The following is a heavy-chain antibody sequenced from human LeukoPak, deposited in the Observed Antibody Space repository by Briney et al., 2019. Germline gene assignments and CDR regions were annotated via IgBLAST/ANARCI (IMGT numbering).Heavy chain of an antibody. J-gene: IGHJ4*02. CDR3: ARPTNGALFDY. D-gene: IGHD1-26*01. CDR2: INHSGST. CDR1: GGSFSGYY. Sequence: PSETLSLTCAVYGGSFSGYYWSWIRQPPGKGLEWIGEINHSGSTNYNPSLKSRVTISVDTSKNQFSLKLSSVTAADTAVYYCARPTNGALFDYWGQGTLVTVSS. V-gene: IGHV4-34*01.